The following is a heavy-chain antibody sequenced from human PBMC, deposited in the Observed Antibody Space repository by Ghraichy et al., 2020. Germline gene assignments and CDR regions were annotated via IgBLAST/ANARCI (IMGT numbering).Heavy chain of an antibody. CDR3: AKDMDGGWLAFDY. J-gene: IGHJ4*02. Sequence: GGSLRLSCAASGFTFDDYAMHWVRQAPGKGLEWVSGISWNSGSIGYADSVKGRFTISRDNAKNSLYLQMNSLRAEDTALYYCAKDMDGGWLAFDYWGQGTLVTVSS. V-gene: IGHV3-9*01. CDR1: GFTFDDYA. D-gene: IGHD6-19*01. CDR2: ISWNSGSI.